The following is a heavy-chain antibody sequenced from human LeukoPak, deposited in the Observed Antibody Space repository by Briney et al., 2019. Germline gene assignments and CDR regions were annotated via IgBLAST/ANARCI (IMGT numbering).Heavy chain of an antibody. CDR2: ISSSGGST. D-gene: IGHD6-19*01. J-gene: IGHJ5*02. CDR1: GFTFSSYG. V-gene: IGHV3-23*01. Sequence: GGSLRLSCTASGFTFSSYGMTWVRQTPGKGLEWVSSISSSGGSTYYADSVKGRFTISRDNSKSTLYVQMNSLRGEDTAVYYCAKDRIAVAGTACWFDPWGQGTLVTVSS. CDR3: AKDRIAVAGTACWFDP.